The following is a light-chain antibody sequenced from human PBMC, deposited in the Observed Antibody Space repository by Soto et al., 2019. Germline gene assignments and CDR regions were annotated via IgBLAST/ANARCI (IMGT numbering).Light chain of an antibody. CDR3: SSYTSSSTYV. V-gene: IGLV2-18*02. J-gene: IGLJ1*01. CDR1: SSDVGSYNR. Sequence: LTQPPSVSGSPGQSVTISSTGTSSDVGSYNRVSWYQQPPGTAPKLMIYEVSNRPSGVPDRFSGSKSGNTASLTISGLQAEDEADYYCSSYTSSSTYVFGTGTKVT. CDR2: EVS.